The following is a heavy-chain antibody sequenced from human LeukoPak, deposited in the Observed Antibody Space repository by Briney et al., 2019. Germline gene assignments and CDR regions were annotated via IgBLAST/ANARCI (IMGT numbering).Heavy chain of an antibody. J-gene: IGHJ4*02. CDR3: ATYIGDTYRYFDY. CDR2: IYYSGST. Sequence: PSETLSLTCTVSGGSISSGTYYWGWIRQPPGKGLEWIGGIYYSGSTYYNPSLKSRVTISVDTSKNQFSLKLNSVTAADRAVYYCATYIGDTYRYFDYWGQGALVTVSS. CDR1: GGSISSGTYY. V-gene: IGHV4-39*01. D-gene: IGHD2-21*01.